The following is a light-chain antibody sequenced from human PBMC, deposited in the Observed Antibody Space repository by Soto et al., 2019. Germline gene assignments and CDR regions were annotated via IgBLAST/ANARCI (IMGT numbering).Light chain of an antibody. Sequence: QPVLTQPASVSGSPGQSITISCTGTSSDVGGYNYVSWYQQHPGKAPKLMIYEVSNRPSGVSNRFSGSKSGNTASLTISGLQAEDEADYYCSSYASITTVVFGGGTQLTVL. CDR1: SSDVGGYNY. CDR3: SSYASITTVV. CDR2: EVS. J-gene: IGLJ2*01. V-gene: IGLV2-14*01.